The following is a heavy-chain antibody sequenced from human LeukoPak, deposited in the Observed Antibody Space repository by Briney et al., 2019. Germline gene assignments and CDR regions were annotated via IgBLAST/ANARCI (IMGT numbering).Heavy chain of an antibody. J-gene: IGHJ3*02. V-gene: IGHV4-61*08. D-gene: IGHD1-26*01. CDR1: GGSISSGGYY. Sequence: SETLSLTCTVSGGSISSGGYYWSWIRQHPGKGLEWIGYIYYSGSTNYNPSLKSRVTISVDTSKNQFSLKLSSVTAADTAVYYCARVGARSPFDAFDIWGQGTMVTVSS. CDR3: ARVGARSPFDAFDI. CDR2: IYYSGST.